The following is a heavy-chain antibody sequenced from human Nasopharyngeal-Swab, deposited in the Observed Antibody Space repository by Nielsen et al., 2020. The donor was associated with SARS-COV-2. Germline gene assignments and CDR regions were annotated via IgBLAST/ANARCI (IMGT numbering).Heavy chain of an antibody. D-gene: IGHD4-17*01. CDR3: AKDYGDYPWYFDY. J-gene: IGHJ4*02. CDR2: ISGSGGST. CDR1: GFTFSSYA. Sequence: GESLKISCAASGFTFSSYAMSWVRQAPGKGLEWVSAISGSGGSTYYADSVKGRFAISRDNSKNTLYLQMNSRRAEDTAVYYCAKDYGDYPWYFDYWGQGTLVTVSS. V-gene: IGHV3-23*01.